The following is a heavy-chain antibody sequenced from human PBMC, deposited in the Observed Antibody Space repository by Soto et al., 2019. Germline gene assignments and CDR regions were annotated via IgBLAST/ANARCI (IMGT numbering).Heavy chain of an antibody. V-gene: IGHV3-48*01. J-gene: IGHJ4*02. CDR1: GFTFSTYS. Sequence: EVQLVESGEALVQPGGSLRLSCIVSGFTFSTYSMNWVCQAPGKGLEWVSLISSSSSSSTIYYADSVKGRFTISRDNAKNSLYLQMNSLRAEDTAVYYCARNFHFWGQGTLVTVSS. CDR2: ISSSSSSSTI. CDR3: ARNFHF.